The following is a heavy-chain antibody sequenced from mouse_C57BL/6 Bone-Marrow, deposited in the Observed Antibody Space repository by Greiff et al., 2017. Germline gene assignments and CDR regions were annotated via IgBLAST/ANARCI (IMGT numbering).Heavy chain of an antibody. J-gene: IGHJ2*01. D-gene: IGHD2-5*01. CDR2: INSDGGST. CDR3: ARQPTIVTTDFDY. CDR1: EYEFPSHD. V-gene: IGHV5-2*01. Sequence: DVQLQESGGGLVQPGESLKLSCESNEYEFPSHDMSWVRKTPEKRLELVAAINSDGGSTYYPDTMERRFIISRDNTKKTLYLQMSSLRSEDTALYYCARQPTIVTTDFDYWGQGTTLTVSS.